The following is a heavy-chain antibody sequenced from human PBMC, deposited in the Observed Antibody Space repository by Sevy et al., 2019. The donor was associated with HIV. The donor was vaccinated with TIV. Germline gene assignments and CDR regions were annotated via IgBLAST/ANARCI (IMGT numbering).Heavy chain of an antibody. J-gene: IGHJ4*02. CDR3: AREGCNKPHDY. CDR2: LSFGCGRI. V-gene: IGHV3-23*01. CDR1: GFTFSKYS. Sequence: GGSLRLSCAASGFTFSKYSMSWVRQAPGKGLEWVSTLSFGCGRINYADSVKGRFTISSDDSKNTLYLQMNSLRADDTAVYYCAREGCNKPHDYWGQGTLVTVSS.